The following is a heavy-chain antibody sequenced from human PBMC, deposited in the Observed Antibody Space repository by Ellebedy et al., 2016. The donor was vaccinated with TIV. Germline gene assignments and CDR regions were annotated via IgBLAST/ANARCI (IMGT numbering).Heavy chain of an antibody. CDR2: ISTSSTYI. V-gene: IGHV3-21*01. Sequence: GESLKISCEASGFTFSSYSMTWVRQAPGKGLEWVSSISTSSTYIFYGDSLKGRVTISRDNAKRSLYLQMNRLRAEDTAVYYCARIGGTGVYFFDYWGQGTLVTVSS. J-gene: IGHJ4*02. CDR3: ARIGGTGVYFFDY. CDR1: GFTFSSYS. D-gene: IGHD2-8*02.